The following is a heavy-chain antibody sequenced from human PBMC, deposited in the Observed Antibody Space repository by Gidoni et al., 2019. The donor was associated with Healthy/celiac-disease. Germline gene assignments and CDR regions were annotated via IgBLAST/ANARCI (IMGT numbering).Heavy chain of an antibody. CDR3: ARDLGRDYYDSSGYYGGLDY. Sequence: EVQLVESGGGLVKPGGSLRLSCAASGFTFISYSMNWVRQAPGKGLEWVSSISSSSSYIYYADSGKGRFTISRDNAKNSLYLQMNSLRAEDTAVYYCARDLGRDYYDSSGYYGGLDYWGQGTLVTVSS. CDR1: GFTFISYS. J-gene: IGHJ4*02. D-gene: IGHD3-22*01. CDR2: ISSSSSYI. V-gene: IGHV3-21*01.